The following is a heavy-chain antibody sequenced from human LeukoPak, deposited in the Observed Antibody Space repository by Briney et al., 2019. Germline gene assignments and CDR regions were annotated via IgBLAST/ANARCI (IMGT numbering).Heavy chain of an antibody. CDR1: GLTFSSYA. D-gene: IGHD1-26*01. J-gene: IGHJ4*02. CDR3: AKDTGSYRYYFDY. Sequence: GGSLRLSCAASGLTFSSYAMSWVRQAPGKGLEWVSAISGSGGTTYYADSVKGRFTISRDNSKNTLYLQMNSLRAEDTAVYFCAKDTGSYRYYFDYWGQGTLVTVSS. CDR2: ISGSGGTT. V-gene: IGHV3-23*01.